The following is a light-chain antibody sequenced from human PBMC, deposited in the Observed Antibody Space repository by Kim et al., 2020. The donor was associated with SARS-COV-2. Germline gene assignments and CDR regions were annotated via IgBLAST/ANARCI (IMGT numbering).Light chain of an antibody. J-gene: IGLJ2*01. Sequence: GKTVPNSCPRSGGSVDDDYVQWYQQRPGGVPTTVIYEDDQRPSGVADRFSGSIDNSSNSASLTISGLKTEDEADYYCQSYNRSNVVFGGGTQLTVL. CDR1: GGSVDDDY. V-gene: IGLV6-57*03. CDR3: QSYNRSNVV. CDR2: EDD.